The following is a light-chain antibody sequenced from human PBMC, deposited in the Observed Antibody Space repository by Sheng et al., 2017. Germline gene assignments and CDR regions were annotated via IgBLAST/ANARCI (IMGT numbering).Light chain of an antibody. J-gene: IGKJ5*01. CDR2: KAS. CDR3: QQYNSYQIT. V-gene: IGKV1-5*03. CDR1: QSISSY. Sequence: DIQMTQSPSSLSASVGDRVTITCRASQSISSYLNWYQQKPGKAPKLLIYKASSLESGVPSRFSGSGSGTEFTLTISSLQPDDFATYYCQQYNSYQITFGQGTRLEIK.